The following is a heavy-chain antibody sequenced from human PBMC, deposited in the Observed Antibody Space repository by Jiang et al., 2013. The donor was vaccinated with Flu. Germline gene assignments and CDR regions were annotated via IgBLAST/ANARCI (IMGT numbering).Heavy chain of an antibody. CDR3: AKTYYYDSSGYYSDLYYFDY. V-gene: IGHV3-9*01. D-gene: IGHD3-22*01. Sequence: EWVSGISWNSGSIGYADSVKGRFTISRDNARNSLYLQMNSLRAEDTALYYCAKTYYYDSSGYYSDLYYFDYWGQGTLVTVSS. CDR2: ISWNSGSI. J-gene: IGHJ4*02.